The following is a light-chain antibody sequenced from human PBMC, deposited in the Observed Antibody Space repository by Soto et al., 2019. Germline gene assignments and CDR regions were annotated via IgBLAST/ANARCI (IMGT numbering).Light chain of an antibody. CDR1: QSISKF. J-gene: IGKJ3*01. V-gene: IGKV1-39*01. Sequence: DIQMTQSPSSLSASVGDRVTITCRASQSISKFVNWYQQKPGKAPKLLIYAASSLQRGVPSRFSGSGSGTDFTLSISSLQPEDIATYYCQQSHSIPFTFGPGTKVDLK. CDR3: QQSHSIPFT. CDR2: AAS.